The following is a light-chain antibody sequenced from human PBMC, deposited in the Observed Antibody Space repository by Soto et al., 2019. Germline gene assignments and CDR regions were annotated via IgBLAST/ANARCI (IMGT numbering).Light chain of an antibody. CDR2: DAS. Sequence: DIQMTQSPSTLSASVGDRVTITCRASQSISTWLAGYQQKPGKAPKLLIFDASSLECGVPSRFSGSGAETEFTLTISSLQSDYFATYSCQQFHSYLRTFGQGTKVDIK. J-gene: IGKJ1*01. CDR3: QQFHSYLRT. CDR1: QSISTW. V-gene: IGKV1-5*01.